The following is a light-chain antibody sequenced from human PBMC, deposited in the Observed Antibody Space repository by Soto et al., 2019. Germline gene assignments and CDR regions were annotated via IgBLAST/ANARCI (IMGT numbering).Light chain of an antibody. J-gene: IGKJ1*01. CDR1: QSISRL. CDR3: HQRSNWPPEGT. V-gene: IGKV3-11*01. CDR2: DAS. Sequence: EIVLTQSPSTMYLDTGERATLSCRASQSISRLLGWYQHKPGQAHRLLNYDASNRATGIPARFSGSGSGTDFILTISSLEPEDFAVYYCHQRSNWPPEGTFGQGTKVEIK.